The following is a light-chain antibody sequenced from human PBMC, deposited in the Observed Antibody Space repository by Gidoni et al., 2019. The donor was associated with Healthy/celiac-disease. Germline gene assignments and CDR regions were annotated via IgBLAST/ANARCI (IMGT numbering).Light chain of an antibody. CDR1: QSVSSSY. J-gene: IGKJ5*01. V-gene: IGKV3-20*01. Sequence: EIVLTQSPGTLSSSPGERATLSCRASQSVSSSYLAWYQQKPGQAPRLLIYGASSRATGIPDRFSGSGSGTDFTLTISRLEPEDFAVYYCQQYGSLFGQGTRLEIK. CDR2: GAS. CDR3: QQYGSL.